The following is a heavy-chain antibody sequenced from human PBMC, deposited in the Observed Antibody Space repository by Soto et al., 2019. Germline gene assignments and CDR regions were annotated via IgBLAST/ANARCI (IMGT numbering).Heavy chain of an antibody. D-gene: IGHD5-12*01. Sequence: QVHLVQAGAEVKKPGSSVKVSCKASGGTFSTYAISWVRQAPGQGLEWMGGIIPIYGTANYAQKFQGRLTMTADESTSTVYMELSSLSSDDTAVYYCAREDKPGGYTPPGTSGFDSWGQGTLVTVSS. CDR3: AREDKPGGYTPPGTSGFDS. V-gene: IGHV1-69*12. CDR2: IIPIYGTA. J-gene: IGHJ4*02. CDR1: GGTFSTYA.